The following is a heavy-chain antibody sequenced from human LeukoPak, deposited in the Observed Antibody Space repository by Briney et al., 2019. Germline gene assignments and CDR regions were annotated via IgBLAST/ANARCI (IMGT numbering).Heavy chain of an antibody. CDR1: GYTFTGYY. D-gene: IGHD2-2*01. V-gene: IGHV1-2*02. Sequence: ASVKVSCKASGYTFTGYYMHWVRQAPGQGLEWMGWINPNSGGTNYAQKFQGRVTMTRDTSISTAYMELSRLRSDDTAVYYCARDPWGGIVVVAAALEFDYWGQGTLVTVSS. CDR3: ARDPWGGIVVVAAALEFDY. J-gene: IGHJ4*02. CDR2: INPNSGGT.